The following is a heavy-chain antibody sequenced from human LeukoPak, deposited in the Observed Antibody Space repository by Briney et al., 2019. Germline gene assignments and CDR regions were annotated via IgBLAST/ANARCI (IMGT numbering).Heavy chain of an antibody. Sequence: SETLSLTCTVSGGSISSGGYYWSWIRQHPGKGLEWIGYIYYSGSTYYNPSLKSRVTISVDTSKNQFSLKLNSVTAADTAVYYCARDHTLTGEFDYWGQGTLVTVSS. D-gene: IGHD3-9*01. CDR1: GGSISSGGYY. CDR2: IYYSGST. V-gene: IGHV4-31*03. J-gene: IGHJ4*02. CDR3: ARDHTLTGEFDY.